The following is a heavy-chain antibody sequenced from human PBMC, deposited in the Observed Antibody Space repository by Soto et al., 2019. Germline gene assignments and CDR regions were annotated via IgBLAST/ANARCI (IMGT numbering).Heavy chain of an antibody. V-gene: IGHV5-51*01. Sequence: GESLKISCQGSGYDFTTYWIAWVRQMPGQGLEWVGIIFPRDSDTRYSPSFEGLVTISADTSITTAFLQWSSLGASDTAMYYCARSIYDSSGVKSSVTQGLQYYFDSWGQGTLVTVSS. CDR3: ARSIYDSSGVKSSVTQGLQYYFDS. CDR1: GYDFTTYW. J-gene: IGHJ4*02. CDR2: IFPRDSDT. D-gene: IGHD3-22*01.